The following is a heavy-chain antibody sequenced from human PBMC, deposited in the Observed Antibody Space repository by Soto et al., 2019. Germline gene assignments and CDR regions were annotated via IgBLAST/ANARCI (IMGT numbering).Heavy chain of an antibody. Sequence: EVQLVESGGGLVQPGRSLRLSCAASGFTFDDYAMHWVRQVPGKDLEWVSGITWNSGTTGYADSVKGRFTISRDNAKNSLYLQMNSLRAEDTALYYCAKDKSPGNGSGSSRYYGMDVWGQGTTVTVSS. J-gene: IGHJ6*02. CDR2: ITWNSGTT. CDR1: GFTFDDYA. CDR3: AKDKSPGNGSGSSRYYGMDV. V-gene: IGHV3-9*01. D-gene: IGHD3-10*01.